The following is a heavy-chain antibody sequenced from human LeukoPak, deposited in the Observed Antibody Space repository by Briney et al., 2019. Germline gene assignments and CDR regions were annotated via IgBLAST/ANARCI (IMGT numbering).Heavy chain of an antibody. Sequence: SETLSLTCTVSGGSISSGGYFWSWVRQYPGRGLESIGYIHYTGSTYYNPSLRSRVSISVDTSANHVSLRLSSVTVADTGVYYCATLGDCTGSTCYTIDNWGQGTLVSVSS. CDR2: IHYTGST. CDR3: ATLGDCTGSTCYTIDN. D-gene: IGHD2-2*02. J-gene: IGHJ4*02. V-gene: IGHV4-31*03. CDR1: GGSISSGGYF.